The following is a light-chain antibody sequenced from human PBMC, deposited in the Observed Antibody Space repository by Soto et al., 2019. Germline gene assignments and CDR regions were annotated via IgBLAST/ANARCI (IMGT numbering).Light chain of an antibody. CDR3: QQYGGSPRVS. CDR2: GAS. J-gene: IGKJ4*01. Sequence: EIVLTQSPGALSLSPGERATLSCRASQTVSDNYLAWYQQKPGQAPRLLIYGASTRATGIPDRFSGSGSGTAFPLTISRLEPEDFAVYYCQQYGGSPRVSFGGGTKVEIK. CDR1: QTVSDNY. V-gene: IGKV3-20*01.